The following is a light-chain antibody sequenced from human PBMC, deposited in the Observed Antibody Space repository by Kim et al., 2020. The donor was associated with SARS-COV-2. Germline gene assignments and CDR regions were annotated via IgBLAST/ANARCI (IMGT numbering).Light chain of an antibody. CDR2: GAS. CDR3: QHYDRSLFT. J-gene: IGKJ5*01. Sequence: SPWEGATVSCSGRHGVSGSHCTGYQQRPGQPPRRLLFGASSRATGIPDRFRGSGAATAFSLTISRLQPEDVAVDYCQHYDRSLFTFGQGTRLDIK. CDR1: HGVSGSH. V-gene: IGKV3-20*01.